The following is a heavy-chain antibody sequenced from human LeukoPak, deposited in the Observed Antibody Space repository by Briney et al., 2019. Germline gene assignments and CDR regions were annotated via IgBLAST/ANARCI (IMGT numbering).Heavy chain of an antibody. J-gene: IGHJ4*02. CDR3: ARGLYDSSGYYYEDF. D-gene: IGHD3-22*01. CDR1: GFTFSSYW. CDR2: IRQDGSEK. V-gene: IGHV3-7*03. Sequence: GGSLRLSCAASGFTFSSYWMIWVRQAPGKGLEWVANIRQDGSEKYYVASVRGRFTISRDNAKHSLYLQMNSLRADDTAVYYCARGLYDSSGYYYEDFWGQGTLVTVPS.